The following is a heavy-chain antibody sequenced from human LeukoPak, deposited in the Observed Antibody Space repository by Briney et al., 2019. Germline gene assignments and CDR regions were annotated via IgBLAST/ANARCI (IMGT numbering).Heavy chain of an antibody. CDR1: VYTFTGYY. J-gene: IGHJ4*02. CDR2: INPNSGGT. CDR3: AREEVPAAIPVFGY. Sequence: ASVKVSCKASVYTFTGYYMHWVRQAPGQGLEWRGWINPNSGGTNYAQKFQGRVTMTRDTSISTAYMELSRLRSDDTAVYYCAREEVPAAIPVFGYWGQGTLVTVSS. V-gene: IGHV1-2*02. D-gene: IGHD2-2*02.